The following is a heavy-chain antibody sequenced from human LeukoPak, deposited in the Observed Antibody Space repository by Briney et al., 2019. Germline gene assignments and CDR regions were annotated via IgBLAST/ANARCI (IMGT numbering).Heavy chain of an antibody. CDR3: ARATVVTILDY. D-gene: IGHD4-23*01. CDR1: GYTFTGYY. J-gene: IGHJ4*02. Sequence: ASVKVSCKASGYTFTGYYMHWVRQAPRQGLEWMGWIIPNGGGTNYAQKFQGRVTMTRDTSISTAYMELSRLRSDDTAVYYCARATVVTILDYWGQGTLVTVSS. CDR2: IIPNGGGT. V-gene: IGHV1-2*02.